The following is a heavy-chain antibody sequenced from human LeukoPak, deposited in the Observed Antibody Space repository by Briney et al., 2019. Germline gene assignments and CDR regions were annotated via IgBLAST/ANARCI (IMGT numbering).Heavy chain of an antibody. CDR1: GGSISSGDYY. V-gene: IGHV4-30-4*01. CDR3: AREYCSSTSCYNWFDP. CDR2: ICYSGST. Sequence: SETLSLTCTVSGGSISSGDYYWSWIRQPPGEGLEWIGYICYSGSTYYNPSLKSRVTISVDTSKNQFSLKLSSVTAADTAVYYCAREYCSSTSCYNWFDPWGQGTLVTVSS. D-gene: IGHD2-2*01. J-gene: IGHJ5*02.